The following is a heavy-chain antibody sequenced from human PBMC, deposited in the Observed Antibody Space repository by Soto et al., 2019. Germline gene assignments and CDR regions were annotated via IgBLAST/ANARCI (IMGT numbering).Heavy chain of an antibody. Sequence: PSETLSLTCAVYVGSFSGYYWSWIRQPPGKGLEWIGEINHSGSTNYNPSLKSRVTISVDTSKNQFSLKLSSATAADTAVYYCARDSGSGSYLFDYWGQGTLVTVSS. CDR3: ARDSGSGSYLFDY. J-gene: IGHJ4*02. CDR1: VGSFSGYY. D-gene: IGHD3-10*01. V-gene: IGHV4-34*01. CDR2: INHSGST.